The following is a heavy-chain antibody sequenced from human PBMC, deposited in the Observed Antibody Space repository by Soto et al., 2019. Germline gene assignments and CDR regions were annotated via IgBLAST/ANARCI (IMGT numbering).Heavy chain of an antibody. CDR1: GGSISSNSHY. CDR3: ARHTPAISISDH. CDR2: IYYSGNT. Sequence: SETLSLTCTVSGGSISSNSHYWGWIRQPPGKGLEWIGSIYYSGNTYYNPSLKSRVTISVDTSQNQFSLKLSSVTAADTAVYYCARHTPAISISDHWGQGTLVTVSS. D-gene: IGHD2-15*01. V-gene: IGHV4-39*01. J-gene: IGHJ4*02.